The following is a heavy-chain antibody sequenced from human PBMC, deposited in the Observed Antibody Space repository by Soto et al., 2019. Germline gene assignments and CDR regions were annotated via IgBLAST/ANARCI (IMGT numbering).Heavy chain of an antibody. CDR2: INPNSGGT. CDR3: ARLSPPSLYYYGMDV. CDR1: GYTFTAYY. Sequence: EASVKVSCKASGYTFTAYYMHWVRQAPGQGLEWMGWINPNSGGTNYAQKFQGRVTMTRDTSTSTAYMEVSRLRSDDTAVYYCARLSPPSLYYYGMDVWGQGTTVTVSS. J-gene: IGHJ6*02. V-gene: IGHV1-2*02.